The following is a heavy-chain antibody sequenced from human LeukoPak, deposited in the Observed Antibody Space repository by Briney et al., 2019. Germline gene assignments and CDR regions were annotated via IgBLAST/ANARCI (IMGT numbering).Heavy chain of an antibody. CDR3: ASGRLVATRN. J-gene: IGHJ4*02. Sequence: GGSLRLSCAASGFTFSSYAMSWVRQAPGKGLEWVANIKQDGSEKYYVDSVKGRFTISRDNAKNSLYLQMNSLRAEDTAVYYCASGRLVATRNWGQGTLVTVSS. V-gene: IGHV3-7*01. CDR2: IKQDGSEK. CDR1: GFTFSSYA. D-gene: IGHD5-12*01.